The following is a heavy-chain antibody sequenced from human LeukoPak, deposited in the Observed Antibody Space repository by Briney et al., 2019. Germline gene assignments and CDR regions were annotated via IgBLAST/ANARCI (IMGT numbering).Heavy chain of an antibody. V-gene: IGHV3-48*01. CDR3: VRDFNWAFDS. D-gene: IGHD3-16*01. J-gene: IGHJ4*02. Sequence: GGSLRLSCTASGFIFSNPDMNWVRQAPGKGLEWVSYIWTISGCTHYADSVRGRFTIARDSAKNSLNLQMRSLRGEDTAVYFRVRDFNWAFDSWGQGALVTVSS. CDR2: IWTISGCT. CDR1: GFIFSNPD.